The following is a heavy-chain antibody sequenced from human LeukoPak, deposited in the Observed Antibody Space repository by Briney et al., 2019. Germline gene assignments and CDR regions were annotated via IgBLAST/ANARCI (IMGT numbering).Heavy chain of an antibody. CDR2: TYYSGST. J-gene: IGHJ4*02. CDR3: ARGRKLGYSYGFPGYYFDY. D-gene: IGHD5-18*01. V-gene: IGHV4-59*01. Sequence: SETLSLTCTVSGGSISSYYWSWIRQPPGKGLEWIGYTYYSGSTNYNPSLKSRVTISVDTSKNQFSLKLSSVTAAETAVYYCARGRKLGYSYGFPGYYFDYWGQGTLVTVSS. CDR1: GGSISSYY.